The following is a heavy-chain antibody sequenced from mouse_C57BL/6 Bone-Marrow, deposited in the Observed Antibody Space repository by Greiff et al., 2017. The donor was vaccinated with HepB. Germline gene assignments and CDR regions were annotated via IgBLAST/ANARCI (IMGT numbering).Heavy chain of an antibody. J-gene: IGHJ1*03. Sequence: VQLQQSGPGLVKPSQTVFLTCTVTGISITTGNYRWSWIRQFPGNKLEWIGYIYYSGTITYNPSLTSRTTITRDTPKNQFFLEMNSLTAEDTATYYCARDYYGSSRYWYFDVWGTGTTVTVSS. CDR3: ARDYYGSSRYWYFDV. D-gene: IGHD1-1*01. CDR1: GISITTGNYR. CDR2: IYYSGTI. V-gene: IGHV3-5*01.